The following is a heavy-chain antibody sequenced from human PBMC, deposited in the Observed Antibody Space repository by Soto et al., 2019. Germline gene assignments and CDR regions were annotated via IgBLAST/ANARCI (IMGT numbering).Heavy chain of an antibody. Sequence: PSETLSLTCTVSGGSISAFYWSWIRQFPGKGLEWIGYVYFSGSTNYNPSLRSRVTISVDASKNQFSLKLRSVTAADTAVYYGARGATKFFSDCWGQGALVTVSS. CDR2: VYFSGST. V-gene: IGHV4-59*01. J-gene: IGHJ4*02. CDR1: GGSISAFY. CDR3: ARGATKFFSDC. D-gene: IGHD3-16*01.